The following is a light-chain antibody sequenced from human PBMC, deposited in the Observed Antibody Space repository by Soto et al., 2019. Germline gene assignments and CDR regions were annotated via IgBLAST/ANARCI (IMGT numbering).Light chain of an antibody. CDR1: SSDIGTYNY. CDR3: NSYTGTSSRYV. Sequence: QSVLTQPASVSGSPGQSITISCTGTSSDIGTYNYVSWYQQHTGKAPKLMIFDVSYRPSGVSNRFSGSKSDNTASLTISGLQAEDEADYYCNSYTGTSSRYVFGTGTKVT. J-gene: IGLJ1*01. V-gene: IGLV2-14*03. CDR2: DVS.